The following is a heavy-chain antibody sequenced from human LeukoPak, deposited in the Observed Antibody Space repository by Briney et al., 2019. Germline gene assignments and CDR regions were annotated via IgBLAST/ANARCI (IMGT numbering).Heavy chain of an antibody. D-gene: IGHD3-22*01. V-gene: IGHV3-15*01. Sequence: PGGSLRLSCAASGFTFINAWMAWVRQAPGKGLEWVGRIKAKAHGGTIEYAAPVKGRFTISRDDSKNTLYLQMNSLKTEDTAVYYCTTERAYYDSSGYYYYYYYYMDVWGKGTTVTVSS. CDR3: TTERAYYDSSGYYYYYYYYMDV. CDR2: IKAKAHGGTI. CDR1: GFTFINAW. J-gene: IGHJ6*03.